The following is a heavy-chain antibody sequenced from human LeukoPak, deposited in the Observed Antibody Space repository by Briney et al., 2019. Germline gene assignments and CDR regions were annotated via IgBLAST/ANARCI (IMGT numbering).Heavy chain of an antibody. CDR2: ISWNSGSI. CDR1: GFTFDDYA. V-gene: IGHV3-9*01. D-gene: IGHD3-22*01. CDR3: AKDRENYDSSESFDY. J-gene: IGHJ4*02. Sequence: GRSLRLSCAASGFTFDDYAMHWVRQAPGKGLEWVSGISWNSGSIGYVDSVKGRFTISRDNAKNSLYLQMNSLRAEDTAVYYCAKDRENYDSSESFDYWGQGTLVTVSS.